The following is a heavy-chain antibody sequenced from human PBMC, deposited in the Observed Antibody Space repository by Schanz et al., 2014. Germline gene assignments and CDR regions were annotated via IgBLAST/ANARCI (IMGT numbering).Heavy chain of an antibody. Sequence: EVQLLESGGGLVQPGESLRVSCAASGFTFNSYAMSWVRQAPGKGLEWVSVIYSGIGAYYADSVKDRFTVSRDNSKNTVYLQMNRLRAEDTAVYYCAKDPSHGDYDYYFDYWGQGTLVTVSS. J-gene: IGHJ4*02. CDR2: IYSGIGA. D-gene: IGHD3-22*01. CDR3: AKDPSHGDYDYYFDY. CDR1: GFTFNSYA. V-gene: IGHV3-23*03.